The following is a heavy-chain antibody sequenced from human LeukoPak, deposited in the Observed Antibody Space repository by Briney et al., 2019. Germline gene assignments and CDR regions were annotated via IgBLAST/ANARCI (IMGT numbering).Heavy chain of an antibody. J-gene: IGHJ4*02. D-gene: IGHD2-15*01. CDR1: GYTFTDYY. CDR3: AREGNGLLSKDLDY. V-gene: IGHV1-2*02. Sequence: VKVSCKGSGYTFTDYYLHWVRQAPGQGLEWVGYINPRDGGTSSPQNFRGRVTMTTDASSSTAYMELSRLTSDDTAIYYCAREGNGLLSKDLDYWGQGPLVTVSS. CDR2: INPRDGGT.